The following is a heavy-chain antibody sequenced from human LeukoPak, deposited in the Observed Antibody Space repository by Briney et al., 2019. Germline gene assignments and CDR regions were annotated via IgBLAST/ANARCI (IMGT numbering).Heavy chain of an antibody. D-gene: IGHD5-12*01. Sequence: SVKLSCKASGGTFSSYAISWVRQAPGQGLEWMGRIIPILGIANYAQKFQGRVTITADKSTSTAYMELSSLRSEDTAVYYCARQPTEYSGYDYDPYYYYGMDVWGQGTTVTVSS. CDR3: ARQPTEYSGYDYDPYYYYGMDV. V-gene: IGHV1-69*04. J-gene: IGHJ6*02. CDR2: IIPILGIA. CDR1: GGTFSSYA.